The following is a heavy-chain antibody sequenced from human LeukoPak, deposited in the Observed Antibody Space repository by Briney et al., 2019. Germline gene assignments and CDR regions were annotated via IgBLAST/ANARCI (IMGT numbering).Heavy chain of an antibody. Sequence: GGSLRLSCAASDFTFSGSAMHWVRQASGRGLEWVGRIRDKANTYATSYAASVKGRFTISRDDIKNTAYLQMNSLKTEDTALYYCTREVGSWFDYWGQGTLVTVSS. CDR2: IRDKANTYAT. J-gene: IGHJ4*02. D-gene: IGHD6-13*01. CDR1: DFTFSGSA. CDR3: TREVGSWFDY. V-gene: IGHV3-73*01.